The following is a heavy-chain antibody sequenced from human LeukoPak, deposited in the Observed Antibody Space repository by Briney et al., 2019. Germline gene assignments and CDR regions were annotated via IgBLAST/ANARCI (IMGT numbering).Heavy chain of an antibody. CDR2: IYHSGST. J-gene: IGHJ3*02. V-gene: IGHV4-30-2*01. Sequence: SQTLSLTCAVSGGSISSGGYSWSWIRQPPGKGLEWIGYIYHSGSTYYNPSLKSRVTISVDRSKNQFSLKLSSVTAADTAVYYCARGGHCSGGSCYGPDAFDIWGQGTMVTVSS. CDR1: GGSISSGGYS. CDR3: ARGGHCSGGSCYGPDAFDI. D-gene: IGHD2-15*01.